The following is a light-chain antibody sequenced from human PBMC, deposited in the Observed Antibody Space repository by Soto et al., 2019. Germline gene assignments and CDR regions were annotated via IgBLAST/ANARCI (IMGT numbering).Light chain of an antibody. CDR1: QSVSCSQ. CDR2: AAS. J-gene: IGKJ1*01. V-gene: IGKV3-20*01. CDR3: QHYANSVWP. Sequence: IVLTQSPDTLSLSPGERATLSCRASQSVSCSQLVWYQQKPGQAPRLLIYAASSRATGIPDRFSGSGSGTDFTLTVSELETEDVAVYYCQHYANSVWPFGQGTKVEIK.